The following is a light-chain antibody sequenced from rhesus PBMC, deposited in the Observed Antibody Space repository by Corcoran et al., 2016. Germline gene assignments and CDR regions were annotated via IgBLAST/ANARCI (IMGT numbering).Light chain of an antibody. V-gene: IGKV2-104*02. CDR1: QSLLESEDGKTY. CDR3: MQALEFPFT. J-gene: IGKJ3*01. CDR2: KVS. Sequence: DIVMTQTPLSLPVTPGEPASISCRSSQSLLESEDGKTYVDWYRQKPGQSQQLLIYKVSNRASGVPDRFSGSGSDTDFTLKISRLEAEYVGVYYCMQALEFPFTFGPGTKLDIK.